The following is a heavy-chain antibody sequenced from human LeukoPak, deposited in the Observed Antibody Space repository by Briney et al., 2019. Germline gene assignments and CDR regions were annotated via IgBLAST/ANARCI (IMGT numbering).Heavy chain of an antibody. Sequence: GGSLRLSCAPSGFTFSGFGMHWVRHAPGKGPECVTFIRYDGNHKYYTHSVKGLFTIPRHNSKNTLYLQMNRLRPDDTAVYYCAKYSLAGGDQSYWGQGTLVTASS. CDR3: AKYSLAGGDQSY. D-gene: IGHD2-21*01. CDR1: GFTFSGFG. V-gene: IGHV3-30*02. J-gene: IGHJ4*02. CDR2: IRYDGNHK.